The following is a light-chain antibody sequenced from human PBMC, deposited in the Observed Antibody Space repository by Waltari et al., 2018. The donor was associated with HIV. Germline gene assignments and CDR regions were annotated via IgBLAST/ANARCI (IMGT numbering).Light chain of an antibody. Sequence: QSALTQPASVSGSPGQSITISCTGTSSDVGGYNYVSWYQHHPGKAPKLIIFEVTNRPSGVSNRFSGSKSGNTASLTISGLQADDEADYYCSSYSSTSTLGVFGTGTKVIVL. CDR2: EVT. J-gene: IGLJ1*01. CDR1: SSDVGGYNY. V-gene: IGLV2-14*01. CDR3: SSYSSTSTLGV.